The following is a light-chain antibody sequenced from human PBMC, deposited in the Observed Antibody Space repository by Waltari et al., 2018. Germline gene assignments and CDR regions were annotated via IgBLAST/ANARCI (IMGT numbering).Light chain of an antibody. V-gene: IGKV3-20*01. CDR2: GAS. J-gene: IGKJ1*01. CDR1: QSVSSNY. CDR3: QQYDEWPRT. Sequence: EIVLTQSPGTLSLSPGERASLSCRTSQSVSSNYLAWYQQRPGQAPRLLIYGASSRAIGIPDRFSGSGSGTDFTLTISRLEPEDFAVYYCQQYDEWPRTFGHGTRVEI.